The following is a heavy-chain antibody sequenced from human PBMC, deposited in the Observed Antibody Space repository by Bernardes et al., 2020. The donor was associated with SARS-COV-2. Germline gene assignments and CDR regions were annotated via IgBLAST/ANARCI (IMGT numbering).Heavy chain of an antibody. CDR1: GFTLSDFS. V-gene: IGHV3-48*04. D-gene: IGHD3-16*02. CDR3: VRDIGDFDL. J-gene: IGHJ4*02. CDR2: IHRSGKTI. Sequence: GGSLRLSCVASGFTLSDFSVNWVRQSPGKGLEWIAHIHRSGKTINYADSVKGRFTVSRDNAKNTVSLQMTSLRVEDTANYFCVRDIGDFDLWGQGTLVTVSS.